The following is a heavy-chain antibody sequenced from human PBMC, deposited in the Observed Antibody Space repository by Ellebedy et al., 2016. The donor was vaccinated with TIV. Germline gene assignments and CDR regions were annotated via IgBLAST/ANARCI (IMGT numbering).Heavy chain of an antibody. D-gene: IGHD1-26*01. Sequence: GESLKISXAASGFTFSGYAMSWVRQAPGKGLEWVANIKPDGSEKYYVDSVKGRFTISRDNAKNSLYLQMNSLRAEDTAVYYTYSGGYWGQGTLVTVSS. CDR2: IKPDGSEK. J-gene: IGHJ4*02. CDR1: GFTFSGYA. CDR3: YSGGY. V-gene: IGHV3-7*01.